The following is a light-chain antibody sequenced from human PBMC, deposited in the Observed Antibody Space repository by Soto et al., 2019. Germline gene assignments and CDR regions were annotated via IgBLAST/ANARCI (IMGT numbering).Light chain of an antibody. J-gene: IGKJ3*01. CDR3: QQSYSTPFT. CDR1: QSISTY. V-gene: IGKV1-39*01. Sequence: DIQMTQSPSSLSASVGGRVTITCRASQSISTYLNWYQQKPGKAPNLLIYAASTLERGVPSRFSGSGSGTDFTLTISSLQPEDFAAYYCQQSYSTPFTFGPGTKVDIE. CDR2: AAS.